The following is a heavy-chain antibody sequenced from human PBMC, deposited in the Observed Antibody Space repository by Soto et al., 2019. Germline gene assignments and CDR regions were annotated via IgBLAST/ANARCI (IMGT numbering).Heavy chain of an antibody. CDR3: ARNRRNFDIWSDPHVGDGMDV. V-gene: IGHV3-48*03. J-gene: IGHJ6*02. Sequence: LVESGGALVPPEGSLSLSCAASGFKFSSYEMNWVRQAPGKGLEWVSYITTSGSSEYYADSVKGRFTISRDNSKNSLYLQMNSLRAEDTALYYCARNRRNFDIWSDPHVGDGMDVWGQGTTVTVSS. D-gene: IGHD3-3*01. CDR1: GFKFSSYE. CDR2: ITTSGSSE.